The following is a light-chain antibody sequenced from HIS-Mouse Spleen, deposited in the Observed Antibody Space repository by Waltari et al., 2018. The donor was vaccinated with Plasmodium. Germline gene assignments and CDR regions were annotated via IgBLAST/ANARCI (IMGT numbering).Light chain of an antibody. J-gene: IGLJ3*02. CDR3: YSTDSSGNHRV. Sequence: SYELTQPPSVSVSPGQTARITCSGAALPKKYAYWYQQKSGQAPVLVISEDSKRPSGIPERCSGSSSGTMATLTISGAQVEDEADYYCYSTDSSGNHRVFGGGTKLTVL. V-gene: IGLV3-10*01. CDR2: EDS. CDR1: ALPKKY.